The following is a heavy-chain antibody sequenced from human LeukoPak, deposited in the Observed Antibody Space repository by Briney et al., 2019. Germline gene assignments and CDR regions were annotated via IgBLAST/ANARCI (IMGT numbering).Heavy chain of an antibody. CDR1: GGSISSSGDH. CDR2: IYYSGTT. V-gene: IGHV4-39*07. CDR3: ARDRITMVRGVITPYYFDY. J-gene: IGHJ4*02. D-gene: IGHD3-10*01. Sequence: SETLSLTCSVSGGSISSSGDHWGWIRQPPGKGLEWIGNIYYSGTTYYNPSLKSRVTISVDTSNNQFSLKLSSVTAADTAVYYCARDRITMVRGVITPYYFDYWGQGTLVTVSS.